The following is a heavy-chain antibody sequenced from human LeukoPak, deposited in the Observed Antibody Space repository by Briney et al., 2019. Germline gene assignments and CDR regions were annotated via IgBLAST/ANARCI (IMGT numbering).Heavy chain of an antibody. D-gene: IGHD2-2*01. V-gene: IGHV4-34*01. Sequence: SETLSLTCAVYGGSFSGYYWSWIRQPPGKGLEWIGEINHSGSTNYNPSLKSRVTISVDTSKYQFSLKLSSVTAADTAVYYCARGAHCSSTSCYEAVRRDFDYWGQGTLVTVSS. CDR3: ARGAHCSSTSCYEAVRRDFDY. CDR2: INHSGST. CDR1: GGSFSGYY. J-gene: IGHJ4*02.